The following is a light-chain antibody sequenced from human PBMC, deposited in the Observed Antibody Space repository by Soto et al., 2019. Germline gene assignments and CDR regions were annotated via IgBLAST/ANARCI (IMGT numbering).Light chain of an antibody. J-gene: IGLJ1*01. CDR2: DVS. CDR1: SSDVGGYNY. CDR3: SSYTSSSTLL. Sequence: QSALTQPASVSGSPGQSITISCIGTSSDVGGYNYVSWYQQYQGKAPKLMIYDVSNRPSGVSNRFSGSKSGNTASLTISGLQAEDEADYYCSSYTSSSTLLFGTGTKATVL. V-gene: IGLV2-14*01.